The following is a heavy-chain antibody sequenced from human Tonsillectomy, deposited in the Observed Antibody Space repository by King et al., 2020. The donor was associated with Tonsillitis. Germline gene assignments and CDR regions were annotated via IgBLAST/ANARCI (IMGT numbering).Heavy chain of an antibody. J-gene: IGHJ6*02. V-gene: IGHV5-10-1*03. CDR2: IDPSDSYT. Sequence: QLVQSGAEVKKPGESLRISCKGSGYSFTSYWISWVRQMPGKGLEWMGRIDPSDSYTSYSPSFQGHVIISVDKSISTAYLQWSSLKASDTAMYYCARWDSSGYDYYYYGMDVWGQGTTVTVSS. D-gene: IGHD3-22*01. CDR1: GYSFTSYW. CDR3: ARWDSSGYDYYYYGMDV.